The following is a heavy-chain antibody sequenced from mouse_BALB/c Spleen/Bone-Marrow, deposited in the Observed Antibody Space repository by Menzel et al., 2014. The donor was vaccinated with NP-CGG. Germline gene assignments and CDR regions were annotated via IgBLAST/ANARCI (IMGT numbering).Heavy chain of an antibody. CDR1: GFTFSDYY. J-gene: IGHJ3*01. CDR2: ISNGGSST. V-gene: IGHV5-12*02. CDR3: ARPLYDGYYVAY. Sequence: EVNVVESGGGLVQPGGSQKLSCATSGFTFSDYYMYWVRQTPEKSLEWVAYISNGGSSTYYPDTVKGRFTISRDNAKNTLYLQMSRLKSEDTAMYYCARPLYDGYYVAYWGQGTLVTVSA. D-gene: IGHD2-3*01.